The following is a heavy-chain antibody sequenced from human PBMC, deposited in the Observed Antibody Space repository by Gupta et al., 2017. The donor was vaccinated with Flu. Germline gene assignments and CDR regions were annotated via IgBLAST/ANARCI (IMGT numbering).Heavy chain of an antibody. CDR2: ISSSSSYI. V-gene: IGHV3-21*01. Sequence: TFSSYSMNWVRQAPGKGLEWVSSISSSSSYIYYADSVKGRFTISRDNAKNSLYLQMNSLRAEDTAVYYCASLTTVTTPYYYYYMDVWGKGTTVTVSS. CDR3: ASLTTVTTPYYYYYMDV. J-gene: IGHJ6*03. D-gene: IGHD4-4*01. CDR1: TFSSYS.